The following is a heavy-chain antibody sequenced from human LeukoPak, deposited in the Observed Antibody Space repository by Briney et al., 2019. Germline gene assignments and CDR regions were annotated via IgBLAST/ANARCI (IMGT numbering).Heavy chain of an antibody. Sequence: PGGSLRLSCAVSGFSLSRYAMSWARNAPGKGLEWASAISGSGGSTYYADSVKGRFTISRDNSRNTLYLQMNTLRAEDTAVYYCAKCRGSSWSFYFDYWGQGTLVTVSS. J-gene: IGHJ4*02. D-gene: IGHD6-13*01. CDR1: GFSLSRYA. CDR2: ISGSGGST. CDR3: AKCRGSSWSFYFDY. V-gene: IGHV3-23*01.